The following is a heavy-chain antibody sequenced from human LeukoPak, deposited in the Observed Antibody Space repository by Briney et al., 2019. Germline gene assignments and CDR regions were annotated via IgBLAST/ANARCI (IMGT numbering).Heavy chain of an antibody. CDR1: GFTFSSYG. J-gene: IGHJ4*02. Sequence: GRSLRLSCAASGFTFSSYGMHWVRQAPGKGLEWVAFIRYDGSNKYYADSVKGRFTVSRDNSKNTLYLQMNSLRAEDTAVYYCAKDKRAYGDVLDYWGQGTLVTVSS. D-gene: IGHD4-17*01. V-gene: IGHV3-30*02. CDR2: IRYDGSNK. CDR3: AKDKRAYGDVLDY.